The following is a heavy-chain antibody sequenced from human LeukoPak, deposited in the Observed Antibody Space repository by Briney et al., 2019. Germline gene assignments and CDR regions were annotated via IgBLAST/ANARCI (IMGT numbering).Heavy chain of an antibody. CDR2: INHSGST. CDR3: ARRGGYPLYYFDY. Sequence: SETLSLTCAVYGGSFSGYYWSWIRQPPGKGLEWIGEINHSGSTNYNPSLKSRVTISVDTSKNQFSLKLNSVTAADTAVYYCARRGGYPLYYFDYWGQGTLVTVSS. D-gene: IGHD3-10*01. J-gene: IGHJ4*02. V-gene: IGHV4-34*01. CDR1: GGSFSGYY.